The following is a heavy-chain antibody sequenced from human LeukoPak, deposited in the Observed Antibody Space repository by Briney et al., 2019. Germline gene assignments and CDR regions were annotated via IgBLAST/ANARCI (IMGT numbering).Heavy chain of an antibody. V-gene: IGHV3-48*03. Sequence: PGGSLRLSCAASGFTFSSYAMTWVRQAPGKGLEWVSYISSSGSAIYYAHSVKGRFTISRDNAKNSLNLQMNSLRAEDTAVYYCARVHYYDSSGFDYWGQGTLVTVSS. CDR2: ISSSGSAI. CDR1: GFTFSSYA. J-gene: IGHJ4*02. D-gene: IGHD3-22*01. CDR3: ARVHYYDSSGFDY.